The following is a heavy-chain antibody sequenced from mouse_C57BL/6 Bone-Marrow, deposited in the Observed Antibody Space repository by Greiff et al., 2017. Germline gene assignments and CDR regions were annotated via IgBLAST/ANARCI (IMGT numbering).Heavy chain of an antibody. V-gene: IGHV5-6*01. J-gene: IGHJ4*01. Sequence: EVQLVESGGDLVKPGGSLKLSCAASGFTFSSYGMSWVRQTPDKRLEWVATISSGGSYTNYPDSVKGRFTISSDTAKNTLYLQLSSLKSEDTAMYYCAGYYYGRGDYWGQGTSVTVSS. D-gene: IGHD1-1*01. CDR1: GFTFSSYG. CDR3: AGYYYGRGDY. CDR2: ISSGGSYT.